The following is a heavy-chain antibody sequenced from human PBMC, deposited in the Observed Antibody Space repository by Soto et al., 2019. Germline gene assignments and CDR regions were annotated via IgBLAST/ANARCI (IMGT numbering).Heavy chain of an antibody. CDR2: IYYSGST. D-gene: IGHD1-26*01. V-gene: IGHV4-39*01. J-gene: IGHJ5*02. CDR1: GGSITSSSYX. CDR3: ATQEVGGSYVYTFDP. Sequence: SETLSLTCTVSGGSITSSSYXWGWIRQPPGKGLEWIGSIYYSGSTYYNPSLKSRVTISVDTSKNQFSLKLSSVTAADTAVYYCATQEVGGSYVYTFDPWGQGTLVTVSS.